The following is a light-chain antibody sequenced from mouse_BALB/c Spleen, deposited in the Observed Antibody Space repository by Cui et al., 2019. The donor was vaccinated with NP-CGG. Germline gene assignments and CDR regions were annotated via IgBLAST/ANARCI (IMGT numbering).Light chain of an antibody. Sequence: QAVVTQASALTTSPGETVTLTSRSSSGAVTTRNYANWVQEKPDHLFTGLIGGTNNRTPGVPARFSGSLIGDKAALTITGAQTEDEAIYFCALWYSNHWVFGGGSKLTVL. V-gene: IGLV1*01. J-gene: IGLJ1*01. CDR2: GTN. CDR3: ALWYSNHWV. CDR1: SGAVTTRNY.